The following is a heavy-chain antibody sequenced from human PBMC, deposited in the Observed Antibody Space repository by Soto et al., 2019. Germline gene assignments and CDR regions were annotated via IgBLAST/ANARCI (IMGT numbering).Heavy chain of an antibody. CDR1: GFTFSSYS. Sequence: GGSLRLSCAASGFTFSSYSMNWVRQAPGKGLEWVSYISSSSTIYYADSVKGRFTISRDNAKNSLYLQMNSLRAEDTAVYYCARDSYDSSGYYSLFDYWGQGT. D-gene: IGHD3-22*01. CDR2: ISSSSTI. J-gene: IGHJ4*02. CDR3: ARDSYDSSGYYSLFDY. V-gene: IGHV3-48*01.